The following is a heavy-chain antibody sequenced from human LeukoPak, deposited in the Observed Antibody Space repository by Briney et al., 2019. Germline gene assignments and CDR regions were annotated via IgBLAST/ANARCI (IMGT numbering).Heavy chain of an antibody. CDR1: GFTFSSYA. CDR3: AKDLWGYSYGYFEGYYFDY. CDR2: ISGSGGST. Sequence: GGSLRLSCAASGFTFSSYAMSWVSQAPGKGLEWVSAISGSGGSTYYADSVKGRFTISRDNSKNTLYLQMNSLRAEDTAVYYCAKDLWGYSYGYFEGYYFDYWGQGTLVTVSS. D-gene: IGHD5-18*01. V-gene: IGHV3-23*01. J-gene: IGHJ4*02.